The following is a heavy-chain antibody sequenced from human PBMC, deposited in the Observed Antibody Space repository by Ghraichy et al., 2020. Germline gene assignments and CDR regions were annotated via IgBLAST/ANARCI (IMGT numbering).Heavy chain of an antibody. CDR2: IIPIFCTA. J-gene: IGHJ5*02. CDR3: ARGDRFYNWFDP. D-gene: IGHD3-3*01. CDR1: GGTFSSYA. V-gene: IGHV1-69*13. Sequence: SVKVSCKASGGTFSSYAISWVRQAPGQGLEWMGGIIPIFCTANYAQKFQGRVTITADESTSTAYMELSSLRSEDTAVYYCARGDRFYNWFDPWGQGTLVTVSS.